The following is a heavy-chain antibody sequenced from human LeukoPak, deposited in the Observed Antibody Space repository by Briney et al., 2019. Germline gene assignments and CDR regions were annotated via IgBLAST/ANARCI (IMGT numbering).Heavy chain of an antibody. Sequence: GGTLRLSSAASGFTFSTYAMSWVRQAPGRGLEWVSAIGGSGGSTYYADSVKGRFSISRDDSKNTLYLQMNSLRAEDTAVYYCAKFTRTLVRGALVNWGQGTLVTVSS. J-gene: IGHJ4*02. V-gene: IGHV3-23*01. D-gene: IGHD3-10*01. CDR2: IGGSGGST. CDR1: GFTFSTYA. CDR3: AKFTRTLVRGALVN.